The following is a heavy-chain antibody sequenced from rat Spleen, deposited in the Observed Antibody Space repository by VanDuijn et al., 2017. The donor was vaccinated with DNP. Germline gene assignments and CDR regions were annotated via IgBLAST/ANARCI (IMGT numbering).Heavy chain of an antibody. J-gene: IGHJ2*01. Sequence: VQLQESGPGLVKPSQSLSLTCSVTGYSITTNYRWHWIRKFPGNKLEWMGYINSAGSTKYNPSLKSRISITRDTSKNQFFLQVNSVTTEDTATYYCARWGDYFDYWGQGVMVTESS. CDR2: INSAGST. CDR1: GYSITTNYR. V-gene: IGHV3-3*01. CDR3: ARWGDYFDY.